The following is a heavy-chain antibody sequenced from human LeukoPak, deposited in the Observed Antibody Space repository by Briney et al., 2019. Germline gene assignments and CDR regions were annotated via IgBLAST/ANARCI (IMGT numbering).Heavy chain of an antibody. D-gene: IGHD2-2*01. V-gene: IGHV3-23*01. CDR1: GFTFNSYA. CDR2: ISGSGGNT. Sequence: PGGSLRLSCAASGFTFNSYAMSWVRQAPGKGLEWVSAISGSGGNTYFADSVKGRFTISRDNARDSLYLQMNSLRDDDTSVYFCARDASALYWGRGTLVTVSS. CDR3: ARDASALY. J-gene: IGHJ4*02.